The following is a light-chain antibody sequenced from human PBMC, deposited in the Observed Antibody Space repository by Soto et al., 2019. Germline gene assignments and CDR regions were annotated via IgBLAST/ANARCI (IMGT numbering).Light chain of an antibody. CDR3: KQYDSSPKT. CDR2: GAS. CDR1: QSVSSN. J-gene: IGKJ1*01. V-gene: IGKV3-20*01. Sequence: QAPFTLSFSPVSIATVTFRASQSVSSNVAWYQQKPGQAPRLLMYGASTRATGIPARFSGSGSGTDFTLTISRLEPEDFAVYYCKQYDSSPKTFGQGTKVDNK.